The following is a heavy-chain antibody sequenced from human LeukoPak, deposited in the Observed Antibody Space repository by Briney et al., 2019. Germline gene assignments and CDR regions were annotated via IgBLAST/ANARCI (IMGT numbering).Heavy chain of an antibody. V-gene: IGHV4-39*07. CDR2: IYYSGTT. CDR1: GDSISGSDYY. CDR3: AREGGPYRPLDY. Sequence: PSETLSLTCIVSGDSISGSDYYWGWIRQPPGKGLEWIGTIYYSGTTYYNPSLKSRVTISVDTSKNQFSLNLSSVTAADTAVYYCAREGGPYRPLDYSGQGTLVTVAS. J-gene: IGHJ4*02.